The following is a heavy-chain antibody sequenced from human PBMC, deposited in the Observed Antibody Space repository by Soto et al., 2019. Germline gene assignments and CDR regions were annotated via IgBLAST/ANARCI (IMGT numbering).Heavy chain of an antibody. V-gene: IGHV1-8*01. CDR3: ALLEVVAAGSDY. CDR1: GYTFTSYD. D-gene: IGHD2-15*01. CDR2: MNPNSGNT. Sequence: ASVKVSCKASGYTFTSYDINWVRQATGQGLEWMGWMNPNSGNTGYAQKFQGRVTMTRNTSISTAYMELSSLRSEDTAVYYCALLEVVAAGSDYWGQGTLVTVSS. J-gene: IGHJ4*02.